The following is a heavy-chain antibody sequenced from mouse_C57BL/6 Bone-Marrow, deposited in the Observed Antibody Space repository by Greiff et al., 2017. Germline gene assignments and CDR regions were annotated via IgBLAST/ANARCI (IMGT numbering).Heavy chain of an antibody. Sequence: LVESGAELVKPGASVKLSCKASGYTFTSYWMHWVKQRPGQGLEWIGYINPSSGYTNYNQKFKDKATLTADKSSSTAYMQLSSLTYKDSAVYYCAYITTVSYFDYWGQGTTLTVSS. V-gene: IGHV1-7*01. CDR2: INPSSGYT. CDR3: AYITTVSYFDY. J-gene: IGHJ2*01. D-gene: IGHD1-1*01. CDR1: GYTFTSYW.